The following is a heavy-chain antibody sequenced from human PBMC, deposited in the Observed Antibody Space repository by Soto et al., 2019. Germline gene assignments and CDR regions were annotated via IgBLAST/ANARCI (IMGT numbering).Heavy chain of an antibody. J-gene: IGHJ2*01. CDR1: AYTFTSYA. D-gene: IGHD1-26*01. Sequence: GASVKVSCKASAYTFTSYAMHWVRQAPGQRLEWMGWINAGNGNTKYSQKFQGRVTITRDTSASTAYMELSSLRSEDTAVYYCARGGSLYWYFDLWGRGTLVTVSS. V-gene: IGHV1-3*01. CDR3: ARGGSLYWYFDL. CDR2: INAGNGNT.